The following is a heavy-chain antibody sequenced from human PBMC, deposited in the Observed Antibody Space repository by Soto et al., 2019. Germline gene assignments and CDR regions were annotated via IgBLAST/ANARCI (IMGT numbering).Heavy chain of an antibody. CDR1: GKSIRSAGYY. V-gene: IGHV4-31*11. J-gene: IGHJ3*01. CDR3: ATSPPGDNDAFDV. Sequence: QVQLQETGPGLVKPSQTLSLTCGVSGKSIRSAGYYWTWIRQRPGKGLEWIGHISYFGDTHYSPSLTSRVTISLDPSTHQFSLELTSVKAADTAVYYCATSPPGDNDAFDVWGQGTLVSVSS. CDR2: ISYFGDT. D-gene: IGHD4-17*01.